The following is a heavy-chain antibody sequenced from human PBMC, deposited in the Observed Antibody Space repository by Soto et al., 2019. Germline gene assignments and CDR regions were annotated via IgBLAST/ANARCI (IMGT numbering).Heavy chain of an antibody. CDR2: IKSKTDGGTT. CDR3: TTGQSVSAKVTTGP. D-gene: IGHD4-17*01. CDR1: GFTFSNAW. V-gene: IGHV3-15*07. Sequence: GGSLRLSCAASGFTFSNAWMNWVRQAPGKGLEWVGRIKSKTDGGTTDYAAPVKGRFTISRDDSKNTLYLQMNSLKTEDTAVYYCTTGQSVSAKVTTGPWGQGTLVTVSS. J-gene: IGHJ5*02.